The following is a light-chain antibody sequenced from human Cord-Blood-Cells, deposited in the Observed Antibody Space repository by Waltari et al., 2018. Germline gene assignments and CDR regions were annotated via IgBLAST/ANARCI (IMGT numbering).Light chain of an antibody. CDR2: KVS. CDR1: QSLVYSNGNTY. J-gene: IGKJ5*01. V-gene: IGKV2-30*01. CDR3: MQSTNTPFT. Sequence: DVVIHQPPLPLPVTLGQPASISCRTRQSLVYSNGNTYLNWFQQKPGQSPRRLIYKVSNRDSGVPDRFSGSGSGTDFTLKISRVEAEDVVVYYCMQSTNTPFTFGQGTRLEIK.